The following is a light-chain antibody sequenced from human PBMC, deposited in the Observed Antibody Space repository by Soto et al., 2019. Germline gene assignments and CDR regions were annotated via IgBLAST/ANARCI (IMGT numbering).Light chain of an antibody. CDR3: SSYTSSSLVV. CDR2: DVS. CDR1: SSDVGGYNY. Sequence: QSALTQPASVSGSPGQSITISCTGTSSDVGGYNYVSWYQQHPGKAPKLMIYDVSNRTSGVSNRFSGSKSGNTAALTISGLQAESEADYYCSSYTSSSLVVFGGGTQLTVL. J-gene: IGLJ2*01. V-gene: IGLV2-14*01.